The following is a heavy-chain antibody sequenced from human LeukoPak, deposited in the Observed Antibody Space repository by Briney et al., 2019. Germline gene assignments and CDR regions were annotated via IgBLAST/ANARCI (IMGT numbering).Heavy chain of an antibody. V-gene: IGHV3-23*01. D-gene: IGHD3-10*01. CDR2: ISGSGGST. Sequence: GGSLRLSCAASGFTFSSYAMSWVRQAPGKGLEWVSAISGSGGSTYYADSVKGRFTISRDNSKNTLYLQMNSLRAEDTAVYYCAKRGSMVRGSKQGYYFDYWGQGTLVTVSS. CDR1: GFTFSSYA. CDR3: AKRGSMVRGSKQGYYFDY. J-gene: IGHJ4*02.